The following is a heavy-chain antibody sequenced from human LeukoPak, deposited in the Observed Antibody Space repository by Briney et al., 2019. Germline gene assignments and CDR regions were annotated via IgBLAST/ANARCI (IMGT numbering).Heavy chain of an antibody. V-gene: IGHV4-59*01. CDR2: IYYSGST. CDR3: ARMYYYDSSGYYSWYFDL. Sequence: SETLSLTCTISGGSISSYYWSWIRQPPGKGLEWIGDIYYSGSTNYNPSLKSRVTISADTSKNQFSLKLSSVTAADTAVYYCARMYYYDSSGYYSWYFDLWGRGTLVTVSS. J-gene: IGHJ2*01. CDR1: GGSISSYY. D-gene: IGHD3-22*01.